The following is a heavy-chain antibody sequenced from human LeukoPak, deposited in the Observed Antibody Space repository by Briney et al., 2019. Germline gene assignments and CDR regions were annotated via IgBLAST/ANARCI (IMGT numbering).Heavy chain of an antibody. D-gene: IGHD4-17*01. J-gene: IGHJ4*02. CDR2: IYSNGNT. CDR3: ARSATVTTGYFDY. Sequence: SESLSLTCSVSGGSISSTGHYWGWIRQSPEKGLDWIGSIYSNGNTYYNPSVKSRVTMSVDTSKNQFSLKLTSMTAAETAVYCCARSATVTTGYFDYWGQGALVTVSS. V-gene: IGHV4-39*07. CDR1: GGSISSTGHY.